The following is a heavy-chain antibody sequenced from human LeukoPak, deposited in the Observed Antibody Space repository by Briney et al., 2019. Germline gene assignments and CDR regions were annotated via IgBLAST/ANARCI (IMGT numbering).Heavy chain of an antibody. J-gene: IGHJ6*03. Sequence: GGSLRLSCAASGFTFSSYGMSWVRQAPGKGLEWVSSISSSSSYIYYADSVKGRFTISRDNAKNSLYLQMNSLRAEDTAVYYCARGAGDDILTGYTTYYYYYYMDVWGKGTTVTISS. CDR1: GFTFSSYG. CDR2: ISSSSSYI. V-gene: IGHV3-21*01. D-gene: IGHD3-9*01. CDR3: ARGAGDDILTGYTTYYYYYYMDV.